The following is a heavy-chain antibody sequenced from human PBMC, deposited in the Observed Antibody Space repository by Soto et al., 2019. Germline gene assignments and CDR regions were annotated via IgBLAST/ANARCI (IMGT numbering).Heavy chain of an antibody. J-gene: IGHJ4*02. CDR3: ANGKGVGATPDGANC. CDR2: IRSDGDTT. D-gene: IGHD1-26*01. V-gene: IGHV3-23*01. Sequence: EVQVLESGGGLVQPGGSLRLACAASGFTCSSNGMNWVRQAPGKGLEWVSGIRSDGDTTYNADSVNGLFTVSSDTSKNTVYLQMNSLRVEDTAIYYCANGKGVGATPDGANCWGQGTLVTGS. CDR1: GFTCSSNG.